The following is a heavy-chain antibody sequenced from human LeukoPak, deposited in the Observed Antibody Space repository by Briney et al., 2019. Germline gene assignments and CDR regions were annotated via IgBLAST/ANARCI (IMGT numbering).Heavy chain of an antibody. V-gene: IGHV3-48*01. J-gene: IGHJ6*03. CDR1: GFTFSSYS. CDR2: FSSSSSTI. Sequence: GGSLRLSCAASGFTFSSYSMNWVRRAPGRGLEGVSYFSSSSSTIYYADSVKGRFNIYRDNAKNTLSLQMNSLRPAHTAVYYCTSALEDYYYYYMDVWGKGTTVTVSS. D-gene: IGHD5-24*01. CDR3: TSALEDYYYYYMDV.